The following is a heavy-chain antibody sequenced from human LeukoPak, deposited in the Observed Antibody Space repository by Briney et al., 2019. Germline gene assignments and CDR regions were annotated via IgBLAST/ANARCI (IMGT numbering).Heavy chain of an antibody. CDR3: ARGRGELLSYNWFDP. V-gene: IGHV3-21*01. D-gene: IGHD1-26*01. Sequence: GGSLRLSCAASGFTFSSYSMNWVRQAPGKGLEWVSSISSSSSYIYYADSVKGRFTISRDNAKNSLYLQMNSLRAEETAVYYCARGRGELLSYNWFDPWGQGTLVTVSS. J-gene: IGHJ5*02. CDR2: ISSSSSYI. CDR1: GFTFSSYS.